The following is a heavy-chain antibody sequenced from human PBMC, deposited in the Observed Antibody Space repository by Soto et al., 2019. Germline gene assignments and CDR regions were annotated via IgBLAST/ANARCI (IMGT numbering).Heavy chain of an antibody. CDR2: IWFDGTNQ. CDR1: GFTFSSHG. V-gene: IGHV3-33*01. J-gene: IGHJ3*02. D-gene: IGHD4-4*01. CDR3: VRDRLTGHDAFDI. Sequence: PVGSLRLSCAASGFTFSSHGMHWVRQAPGKGLQWVAVIWFDGTNQYYEDSVKGRFTISRDNSRNILYLQMNTLRLEDTAVYYCVRDRLTGHDAFDIWGQGAMVTVSS.